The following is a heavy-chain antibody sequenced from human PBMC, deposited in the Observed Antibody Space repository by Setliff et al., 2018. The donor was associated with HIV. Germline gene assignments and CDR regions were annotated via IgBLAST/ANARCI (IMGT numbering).Heavy chain of an antibody. CDR1: GGSVTSSTYY. CDR3: AKDAGVTGGLYRYYIDA. D-gene: IGHD2-8*01. V-gene: IGHV4-39*07. CDR2: IYSTGSGRT. Sequence: SETLSLTCTVSGGSVTSSTYYWGWIRQPPGKGLEWIGNIYSTGSGRTYYSPSLKSRVTVSVDTSKNQFSLKLSSVTAADTAVYYCAKDAGVTGGLYRYYIDAWGNGTTVTAP. J-gene: IGHJ6*03.